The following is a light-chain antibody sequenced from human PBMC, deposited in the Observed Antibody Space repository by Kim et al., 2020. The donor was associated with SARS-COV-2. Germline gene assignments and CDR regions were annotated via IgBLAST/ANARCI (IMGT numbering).Light chain of an antibody. V-gene: IGLV3-1*01. CDR1: KLGDKY. Sequence: SYELTQPPSVSVFPGQTASITCSGDKLGDKYASWYQQKSGQSPVLVIYQDNKRPSGIPERFSGSNSGNTATLTISGTQAMDEADNYCQAWDSSTYVFGPGTEVTVL. J-gene: IGLJ1*01. CDR3: QAWDSSTYV. CDR2: QDN.